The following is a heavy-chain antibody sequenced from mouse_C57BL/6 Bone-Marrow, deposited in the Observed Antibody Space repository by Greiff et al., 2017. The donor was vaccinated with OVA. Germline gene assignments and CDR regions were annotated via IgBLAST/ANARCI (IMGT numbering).Heavy chain of an antibody. CDR3: AGWEFAY. D-gene: IGHD4-1*01. CDR2: IDPSDGYT. CDR1: GYTFTSYW. Sequence: QVQLKQSGAELARPGASVKLSCKASGYTFTSYWIQWVKQRPGQGLEWIGEIDPSDGYTNYNQKFKGKATVTVDTSSSTANMQLSSRTSEDSAVYYCAGWEFAYWGQGTLVTVSA. V-gene: IGHV1-50*01. J-gene: IGHJ3*01.